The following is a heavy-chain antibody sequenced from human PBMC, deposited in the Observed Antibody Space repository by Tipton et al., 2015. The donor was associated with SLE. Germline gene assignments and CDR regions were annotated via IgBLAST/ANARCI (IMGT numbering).Heavy chain of an antibody. D-gene: IGHD5-12*01. CDR3: AREYSGYDYRTFDH. V-gene: IGHV4-31*03. J-gene: IGHJ4*02. Sequence: TLSLTCSVSGGSISSGGYYWSWIRQHPGKGLEWIGYSHYSGNTYYNTSLKSRVTISVDTSKNQFSLKLSSVTAADTAVYYCAREYSGYDYRTFDHWGQGTLVTVSS. CDR1: GGSISSGGYY. CDR2: SHYSGNT.